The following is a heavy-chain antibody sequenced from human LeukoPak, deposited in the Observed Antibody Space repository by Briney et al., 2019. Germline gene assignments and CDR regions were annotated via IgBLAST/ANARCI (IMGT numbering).Heavy chain of an antibody. V-gene: IGHV4-30-2*01. D-gene: IGHD6-13*01. CDR3: ARDDPLGPSSSWYLSAP. Sequence: SETLSLTCTVSGGSISSGGYYWSWIRQPPGKGLEWIGYIYHGGSTYYNPSLKSRVTISVDRSKNQFSLKLSTVTAADTAVYYCARDDPLGPSSSWYLSAPGGEGPLVTVPS. CDR2: IYHGGST. CDR1: GGSISSGGYY. J-gene: IGHJ5*02.